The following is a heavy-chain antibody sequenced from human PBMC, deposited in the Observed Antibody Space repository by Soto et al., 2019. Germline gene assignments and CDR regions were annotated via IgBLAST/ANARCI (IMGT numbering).Heavy chain of an antibody. D-gene: IGHD3-10*01. Sequence: EGQVVASGGALVQPGHSLTISCAASGFTFSTYAMSWVRQAPGKALEWVSGIHKTGTITFYADSVKGRFTISRDNAKNTLYLHMRSLRDGDTAVYYCVRDLNYKFFFDLWGQVTLVTVSS. CDR1: GFTFSTYA. CDR3: VRDLNYKFFFDL. CDR2: IHKTGTIT. J-gene: IGHJ4*02. V-gene: IGHV3-23*05.